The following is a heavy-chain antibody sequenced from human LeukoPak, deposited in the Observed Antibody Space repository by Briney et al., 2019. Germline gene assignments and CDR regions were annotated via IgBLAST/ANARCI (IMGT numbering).Heavy chain of an antibody. D-gene: IGHD2-15*01. V-gene: IGHV3-30*02. CDR3: AKVRYCSGVNCYPDDN. CDR1: GFTFSG. Sequence: GGSLRLSCAASGFTFSGMHWVRQAPGKGLNWVAFIRYDGNNKYYADSVKGRFTISRDNSKNMLYLEMNSLSTEDTAVYYCAKVRYCSGVNCYPDDNWGQGTLVTVSS. CDR2: IRYDGNNK. J-gene: IGHJ4*02.